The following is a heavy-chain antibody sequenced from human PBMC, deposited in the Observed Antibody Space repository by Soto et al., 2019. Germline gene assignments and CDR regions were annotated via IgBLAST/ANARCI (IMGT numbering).Heavy chain of an antibody. D-gene: IGHD2-21*01. V-gene: IGHV1-18*01. CDR2: ISVNNGNT. J-gene: IGHJ5*01. CDR3: AKDYRGNHWIDF. CDR1: GYTFTSYG. Sequence: ASVKVSCKASGYTFTSYGISWVRQAPGQGPEWMGWISVNNGNTNYAQNFQGRVTMTTDTSTSTAYMELRSLRTDDTAFYYCAKDYRGNHWIDFWGLGTLVTVSS.